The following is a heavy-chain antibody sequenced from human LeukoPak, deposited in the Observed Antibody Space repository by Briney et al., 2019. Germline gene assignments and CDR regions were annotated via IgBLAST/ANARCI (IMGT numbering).Heavy chain of an antibody. Sequence: GGSLRLSCAASGFTFSSYSMNWVRQAPGKGLEWVSYISSSSSTTYNADSVKGRFTISRDNAKNSLYLQMNSLRAEDTAVYYCARGGVWSNWFDPWGQGTLVTVSS. CDR2: ISSSSSTT. V-gene: IGHV3-48*04. CDR3: ARGGVWSNWFDP. CDR1: GFTFSSYS. D-gene: IGHD2-21*01. J-gene: IGHJ5*02.